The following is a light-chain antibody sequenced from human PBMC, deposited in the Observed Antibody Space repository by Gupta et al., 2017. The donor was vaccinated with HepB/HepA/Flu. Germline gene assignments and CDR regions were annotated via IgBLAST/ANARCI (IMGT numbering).Light chain of an antibody. Sequence: SYELTQPPSVSVSPGQTTRITCSGDVLPKQYAYWYQQKPGQAPVLVIYKDYERPSGIPERFSGSSSGTTATLTISEVQAEDEADYYCQSADSSGTYPWVFGGGTKLTVL. CDR1: VLPKQY. CDR2: KDY. J-gene: IGLJ3*02. V-gene: IGLV3-25*03. CDR3: QSADSSGTYPWV.